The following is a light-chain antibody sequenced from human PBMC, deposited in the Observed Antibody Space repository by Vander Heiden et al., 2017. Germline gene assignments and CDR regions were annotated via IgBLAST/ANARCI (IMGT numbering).Light chain of an antibody. CDR2: NAS. J-gene: IGKJ4*01. V-gene: IGKV3-11*01. Sequence: EMLFTQYPATLSPSPGETATLSYRASQRVSSCLAWYQQKPGQAPRLLIYNASNWASGIPARFSGSGSGTEFTLTISSLEPEDFAVYYCQQRSNWPPLTFGGGTKVEIK. CDR3: QQRSNWPPLT. CDR1: QRVSSC.